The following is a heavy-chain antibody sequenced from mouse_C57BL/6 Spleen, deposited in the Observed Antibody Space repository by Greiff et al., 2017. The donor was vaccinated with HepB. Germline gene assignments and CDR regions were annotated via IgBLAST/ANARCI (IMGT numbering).Heavy chain of an antibody. Sequence: VQLQQPGAELVRPGSSVKLSCKASGYTFTSYWMHWVKQRPIQGLEWIGNIDPSDSETHYNQKFKDKATLTVDKSSSTAYMQLSSLTSEDSAVYYCARRGYSNSFDVWGTGTTVTVSS. D-gene: IGHD2-5*01. CDR2: IDPSDSET. CDR3: ARRGYSNSFDV. J-gene: IGHJ1*03. CDR1: GYTFTSYW. V-gene: IGHV1-52*01.